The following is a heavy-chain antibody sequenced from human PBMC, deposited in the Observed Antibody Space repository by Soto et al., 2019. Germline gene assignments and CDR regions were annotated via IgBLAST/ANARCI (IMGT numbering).Heavy chain of an antibody. CDR3: AKERAVVVPVSTSYFHYYGLDV. CDR1: GFTLDDYT. Sequence: VQLVESGGGLVQPGGSLRLSCAVSGFTLDDYTMHWVRQAPGKGLEWVSGVGWNGGDIDYAESVKGRFTVSRDNTRDSLNLEVNSLTTDDTAIYFCAKERAVVVPVSTSYFHYYGLDVWGQGTTVTVS. CDR2: VGWNGGDI. D-gene: IGHD2-2*01. J-gene: IGHJ6*02. V-gene: IGHV3-9*01.